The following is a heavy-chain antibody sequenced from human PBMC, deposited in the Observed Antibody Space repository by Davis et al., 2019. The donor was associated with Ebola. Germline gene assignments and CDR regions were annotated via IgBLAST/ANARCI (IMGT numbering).Heavy chain of an antibody. CDR3: ARGELRLRYFDWSRADWFDP. CDR1: GGSFSGYY. Sequence: PGGSLRLSCAVYGGSFSGYYWSWIRQPPGKGLEWIGEINHSGSTNYNPSLKSRVTISVDTSKNQFSLKLSSVTAADTAVYYCARGELRLRYFDWSRADWFDPWGQGTLVTVSS. CDR2: INHSGST. D-gene: IGHD3-9*01. V-gene: IGHV4-34*01. J-gene: IGHJ5*02.